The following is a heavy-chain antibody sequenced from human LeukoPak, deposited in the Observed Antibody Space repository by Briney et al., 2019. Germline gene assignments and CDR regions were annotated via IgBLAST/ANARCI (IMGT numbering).Heavy chain of an antibody. CDR1: GFTFSSYS. J-gene: IGHJ3*02. D-gene: IGHD3-22*01. V-gene: IGHV3-21*01. Sequence: GGSLRLSCAASGFTFSSYSMNWVRQAPGKGLEWVSSISSSSSYIYYADSVKGRFTISRDNAKNSLYLQMNSLRAEDTAVYYCARDGPWGLFGMIVVSAFDIWGQGTMVTVSS. CDR3: ARDGPWGLFGMIVVSAFDI. CDR2: ISSSSSYI.